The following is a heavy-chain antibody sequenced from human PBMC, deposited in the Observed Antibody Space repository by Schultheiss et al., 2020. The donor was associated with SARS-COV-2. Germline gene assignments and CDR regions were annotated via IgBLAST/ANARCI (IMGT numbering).Heavy chain of an antibody. Sequence: GGSLRLSCAASGFTFSSYAMSWVRQAPGKGLEWVAVISYDGSNKYYADSVKGRFTISRDNSKNTLYLQMNSLRAEDTAVYYCAKVQPLIVGGDAFDIWGQGTMVTVSS. CDR3: AKVQPLIVGGDAFDI. J-gene: IGHJ3*02. V-gene: IGHV3-30*18. D-gene: IGHD1-26*01. CDR2: ISYDGSNK. CDR1: GFTFSSYA.